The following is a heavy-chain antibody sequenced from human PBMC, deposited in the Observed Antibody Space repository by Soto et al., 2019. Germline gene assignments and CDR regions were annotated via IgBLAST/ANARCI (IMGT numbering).Heavy chain of an antibody. J-gene: IGHJ6*02. CDR3: ASLPAADDYYYYYGMDV. Sequence: WGSLRLSCAASGFTFSSYSMNCVCHAPGKGLEWVSSISSSSSYIYYADPVKGRFTISRDNAKNSLYLQMNSLRAEDTAVYYCASLPAADDYYYYYGMDVWGQGTTVTVSS. V-gene: IGHV3-21*01. CDR1: GFTFSSYS. D-gene: IGHD2-2*01. CDR2: ISSSSSYI.